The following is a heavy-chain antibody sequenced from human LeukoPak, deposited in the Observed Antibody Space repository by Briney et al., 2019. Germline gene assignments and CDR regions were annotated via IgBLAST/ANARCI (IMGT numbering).Heavy chain of an antibody. J-gene: IGHJ4*02. Sequence: GASVKVSCKASGYTFSSYYMHWVRQAPGQGLEWMGIINPSVGSTSHAQKFQGRATMTRDMSTSTVYMELSSLRSEDTAVYYCARELSSSSRLLDSWGQGTLVTVSS. D-gene: IGHD6-6*01. CDR2: INPSVGST. CDR1: GYTFSSYY. CDR3: ARELSSSSRLLDS. V-gene: IGHV1-46*01.